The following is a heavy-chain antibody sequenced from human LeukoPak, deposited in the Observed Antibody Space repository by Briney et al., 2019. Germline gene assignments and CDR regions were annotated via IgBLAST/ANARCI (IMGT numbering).Heavy chain of an antibody. V-gene: IGHV3-21*04. J-gene: IGHJ6*03. CDR1: GFTFSRYT. CDR2: ISPSSHYI. D-gene: IGHD5-18*01. CDR3: ARDRHTAMVYYYYYMDV. Sequence: GGSLRLSCAGSGFTFSRYTFNWVRQAPGKGLEWVSSISPSSHYIYYADSVRGRFTISRDNARNSLYLQMNSLRDEDTAVYYCARDRHTAMVYYYYYMDVWGTGTTVTVSS.